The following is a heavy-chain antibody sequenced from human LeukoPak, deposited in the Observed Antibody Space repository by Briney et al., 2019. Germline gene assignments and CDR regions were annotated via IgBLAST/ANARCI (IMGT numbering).Heavy chain of an antibody. V-gene: IGHV4-39*07. Sequence: PSETVSLTCTVSGGSISSSTYYWGWIRRPPGKGLEGRGSIYYSGTTYYNPYLKSRVTVSVDTSKNQFSLKLSSVTAADTAVYYCARRSTYYDYVWGSYRYGDDAFDIWGQGTMVTVSS. CDR1: GGSISSSTYY. CDR3: ARRSTYYDYVWGSYRYGDDAFDI. J-gene: IGHJ3*02. CDR2: IYYSGTT. D-gene: IGHD3-16*02.